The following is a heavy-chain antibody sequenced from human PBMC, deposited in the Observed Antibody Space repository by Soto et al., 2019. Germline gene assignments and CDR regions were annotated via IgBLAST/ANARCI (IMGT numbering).Heavy chain of an antibody. D-gene: IGHD2-15*01. CDR3: AREGYCSGGSCYSRTLDY. CDR1: GGSFSGYY. J-gene: IGHJ4*02. Sequence: PSETLSLTCAVYGGSFSGYYWSWIRQPPGKGLEWIGEINHSGSTNYNPSLNSRVTISVDTSKNQFSLKLSSVTAADTAVYYCAREGYCSGGSCYSRTLDYWGQGTLVTVSS. V-gene: IGHV4-34*01. CDR2: INHSGST.